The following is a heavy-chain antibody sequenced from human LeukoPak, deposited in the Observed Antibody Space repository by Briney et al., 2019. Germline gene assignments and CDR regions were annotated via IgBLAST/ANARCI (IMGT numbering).Heavy chain of an antibody. D-gene: IGHD1-26*01. CDR1: GGSISSSSYY. Sequence: SETLSLTCTVSGGSISSSSYYWGWIRQPPGKGLVWIGSIYYSGSTYYNPSLKSRVTISVDTSKNQFSLKLSSVTAADTAVYYCAREDDKGAFDYWGQGTLVTVSS. J-gene: IGHJ4*02. V-gene: IGHV4-39*07. CDR3: AREDDKGAFDY. CDR2: IYYSGST.